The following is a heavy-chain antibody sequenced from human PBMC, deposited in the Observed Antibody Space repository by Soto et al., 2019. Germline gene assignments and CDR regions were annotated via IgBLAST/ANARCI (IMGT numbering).Heavy chain of an antibody. CDR2: INPSSGGT. V-gene: IGHV1-2*02. D-gene: IGHD3-9*01. J-gene: IGHJ5*01. CDR3: ARDRRALAPFDGLAA. Sequence: ASVKVSCKVSGYTFTDYNMHCLRQAPGQGPEWMGWINPSSGGTFYAQKFQGRVTMTSDASMATTFLEVTSLTSDDAAVYYCARDRRALAPFDGLAAWGQGTSVTVSS. CDR1: GYTFTDYN.